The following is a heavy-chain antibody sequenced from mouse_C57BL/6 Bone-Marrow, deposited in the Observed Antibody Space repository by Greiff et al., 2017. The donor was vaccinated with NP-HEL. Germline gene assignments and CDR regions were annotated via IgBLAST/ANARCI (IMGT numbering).Heavy chain of an antibody. J-gene: IGHJ4*01. CDR3: ARWLLPSYAMDY. CDR1: GYTFTSYW. V-gene: IGHV1-64*01. D-gene: IGHD2-3*01. CDR2: IHPNSGST. Sequence: VQLQQPGAELVKPGASVKLSCKASGYTFTSYWMHWVKQRPGQGLEWIGMIHPNSGSTNYNEKFKSKATLTVDKSSSTAYMQLSSLTSEDSAVYDCARWLLPSYAMDYWGQGTSVTVSS.